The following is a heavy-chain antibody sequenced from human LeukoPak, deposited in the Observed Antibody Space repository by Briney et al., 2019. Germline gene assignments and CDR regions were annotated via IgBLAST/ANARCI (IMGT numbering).Heavy chain of an antibody. CDR3: AKDRHYDILTGYPDY. CDR2: IDPSSTYI. Sequence: GGSLRLSCAASGFTFSSYSMNWVRQAPGKGLEWVSAIDPSSTYIYYADSVKGRFTISRDNAENSLYLQMNSLRAEDTALYYCAKDRHYDILTGYPDYWGQGTLVTVSS. CDR1: GFTFSSYS. V-gene: IGHV3-21*04. J-gene: IGHJ4*02. D-gene: IGHD3-9*01.